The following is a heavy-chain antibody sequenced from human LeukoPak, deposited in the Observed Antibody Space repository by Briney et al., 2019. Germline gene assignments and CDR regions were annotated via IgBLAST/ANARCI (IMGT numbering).Heavy chain of an antibody. CDR3: AKESTAYSSGWDPALDY. V-gene: IGHV3-30-3*01. D-gene: IGHD6-19*01. CDR2: ISYDGSNK. J-gene: IGHJ4*02. Sequence: GRSLRLSCAASGFTFSDYAMHWVRQAPGKGLEWVAVISYDGSNKYYADSVKGRFTISRDNSKNMLYLQMNSLRAEDTAVYYCAKESTAYSSGWDPALDYWGQGTLVTVSA. CDR1: GFTFSDYA.